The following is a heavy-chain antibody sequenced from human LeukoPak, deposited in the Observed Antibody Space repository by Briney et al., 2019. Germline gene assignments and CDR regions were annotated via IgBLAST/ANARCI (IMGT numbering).Heavy chain of an antibody. CDR1: GGTFSSYA. CDR3: ATNPYCSGSSCYGSFDY. CDR2: IIPIFGTA. V-gene: IGHV1-69*05. D-gene: IGHD2-15*01. J-gene: IGHJ4*02. Sequence: SVKVSCKASGGTFSSYAISWVRQAPGQGLEWMGGIIPIFGTANYAQKFQGRVTITTDESTSTAYMELSSLRSEDTAVYYCATNPYCSGSSCYGSFDYWGQGTLVTVSS.